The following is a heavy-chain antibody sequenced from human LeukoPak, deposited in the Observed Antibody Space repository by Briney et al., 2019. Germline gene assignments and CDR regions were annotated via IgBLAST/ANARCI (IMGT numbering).Heavy chain of an antibody. V-gene: IGHV3-49*04. Sequence: GGSLRLSCTASEFTFGDYAMSRVREAPGKGLEWVGFIRSKAYGGTTEYAASVKGRFTISRDDSKSIAYLQMNSLRTEDTAVYYCTRAPYSNYVNLDYWGQGTPVTVSS. CDR3: TRAPYSNYVNLDY. J-gene: IGHJ4*02. CDR1: EFTFGDYA. CDR2: IRSKAYGGTT. D-gene: IGHD4-11*01.